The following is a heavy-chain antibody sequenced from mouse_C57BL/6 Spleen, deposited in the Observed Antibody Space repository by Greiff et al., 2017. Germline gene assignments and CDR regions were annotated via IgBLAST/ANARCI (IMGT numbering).Heavy chain of an antibody. D-gene: IGHD1-1*01. Sequence: QVQLKESGPGLVQPSQSLSITCPVSGFSLTSYGVHWVRQSPGKGLEWLGVIWRGGSTDYNAAFMSRLSITKDNSKSQVFFKMNSLQADDTAIYYRAKDITTVVALYYYAMDYWGQGTSVTVSS. CDR2: IWRGGST. V-gene: IGHV2-5*01. CDR3: AKDITTVVALYYYAMDY. J-gene: IGHJ4*01. CDR1: GFSLTSYG.